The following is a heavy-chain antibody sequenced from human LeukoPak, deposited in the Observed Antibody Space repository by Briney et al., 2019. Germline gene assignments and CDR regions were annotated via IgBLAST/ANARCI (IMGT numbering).Heavy chain of an antibody. J-gene: IGHJ4*02. V-gene: IGHV1-8*01. Sequence: ASVKVSCKASGYTFTSYDINWVRQATGQGLEWMGWMNPNSGNTGYAQKFQGRVTMTRNTSISTAYMELSSLRSEETAVYYCAVGGWELLRRSNYFDYWGQGTLVTVSS. CDR2: MNPNSGNT. CDR3: AVGGWELLRRSNYFDY. D-gene: IGHD1-26*01. CDR1: GYTFTSYD.